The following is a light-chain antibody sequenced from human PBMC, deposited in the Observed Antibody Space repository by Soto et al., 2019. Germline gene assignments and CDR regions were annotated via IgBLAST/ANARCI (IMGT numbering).Light chain of an antibody. CDR3: QQYNSYSPGCT. CDR1: QSISSW. CDR2: DAS. J-gene: IGKJ1*01. V-gene: IGKV1-5*01. Sequence: DIQMTQSPSTLSASVGDRVTSTCRASQSISSWLAWYQQKPGKAPKLLIYDASSLESGVPSRFSGSGSGTEFTLTISSLQPDDFATYYCQQYNSYSPGCTFGQGTKVEIK.